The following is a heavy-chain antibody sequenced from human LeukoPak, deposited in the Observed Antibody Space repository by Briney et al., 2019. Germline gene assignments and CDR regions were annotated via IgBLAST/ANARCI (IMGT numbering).Heavy chain of an antibody. Sequence: ASVKVSCKVSGYTLTELSMHWVRQAPGKGLEWMGGFDPEDGETIYAQKFQGRVTITADESTSTAYMELSSLRSEDTAVYYCASSLLSEYSGSLYAFDIWGQGTMVTVSS. CDR3: ASSLLSEYSGSLYAFDI. CDR1: GYTLTELS. J-gene: IGHJ3*02. D-gene: IGHD1-26*01. V-gene: IGHV1-24*01. CDR2: FDPEDGET.